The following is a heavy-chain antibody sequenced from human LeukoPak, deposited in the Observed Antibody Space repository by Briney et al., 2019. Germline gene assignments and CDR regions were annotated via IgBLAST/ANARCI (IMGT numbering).Heavy chain of an antibody. J-gene: IGHJ4*02. D-gene: IGHD5-24*01. CDR2: INPSGGST. Sequence: GASVKVSCKASGYTFTSYYMHWVRQAPGQGLEWMGIINPSGGSTSYAQKFQGRVTMTRGMSTSTVYMELSSLRSEDTAVYYCASPSPLGDGYNLKGQPFDYWGQGTLVTVSS. V-gene: IGHV1-46*01. CDR3: ASPSPLGDGYNLKGQPFDY. CDR1: GYTFTSYY.